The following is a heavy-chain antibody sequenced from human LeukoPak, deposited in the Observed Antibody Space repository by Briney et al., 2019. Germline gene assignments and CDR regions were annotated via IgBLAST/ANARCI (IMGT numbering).Heavy chain of an antibody. V-gene: IGHV4-30-4*08. D-gene: IGHD3-3*01. CDR2: IYYSGST. J-gene: IGHJ6*04. CDR1: GGSISSGDYY. CDR3: ARSRFGILEMDV. Sequence: PSETLSLTCTVSGGSISSGDYYWSWIRQPPGKGLEWIGYIYYSGSTYYNPSLKSRVTISVDTSKNQFSLKLSSVTAADTAVYYCARSRFGILEMDVWGKGTTVTVSS.